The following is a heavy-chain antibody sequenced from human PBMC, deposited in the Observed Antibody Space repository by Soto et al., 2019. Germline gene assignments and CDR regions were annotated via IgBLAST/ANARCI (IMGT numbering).Heavy chain of an antibody. D-gene: IGHD1-26*01. CDR3: AGVYELGVLLLDY. J-gene: IGHJ4*02. CDR2: IYYSGST. CDR1: GGSISSYY. Sequence: SETLSLTCTVSGGSISSYYWSWIRQPPGKGLEWIGYIYYSGSTNYNPSLKSRVTISVDTSKNQFSLKLSSVTAADTAVYYCAGVYELGVLLLDYWGQGTLVTVSS. V-gene: IGHV4-59*01.